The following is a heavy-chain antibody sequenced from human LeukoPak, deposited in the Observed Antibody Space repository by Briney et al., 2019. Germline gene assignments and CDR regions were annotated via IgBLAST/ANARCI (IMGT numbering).Heavy chain of an antibody. CDR2: IKSKSDGGTT. J-gene: IGHJ4*02. V-gene: IGHV3-15*05. CDR3: TTVTLRPVGL. D-gene: IGHD3-10*01. CDR1: GFSFSRAW. Sequence: GGSLRLSCAASGFSFSRAWMSWVRQAPGKGLEWVGRIKSKSDGGTTDYAAPVKGRFTISRDDSKNSLFLQVNSLKIEDTAVYYCTTVTLRPVGLWGQGTLVTVSS.